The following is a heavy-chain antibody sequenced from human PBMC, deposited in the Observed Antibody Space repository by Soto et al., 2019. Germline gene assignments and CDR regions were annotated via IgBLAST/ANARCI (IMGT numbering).Heavy chain of an antibody. CDR2: IGAGGGSP. D-gene: IGHD6-13*01. J-gene: IGHJ4*02. V-gene: IGHV3-23*01. Sequence: GGSLRLSCAASGFTFSSYAMSWVRQAPGKGLEWVSSIGAGGGSPYYADSVKGRFTISRDNSRNMIYLQMNSLKVEDTAVYFCAKVRQQASTTYYFDYWGQGILVTVSS. CDR3: AKVRQQASTTYYFDY. CDR1: GFTFSSYA.